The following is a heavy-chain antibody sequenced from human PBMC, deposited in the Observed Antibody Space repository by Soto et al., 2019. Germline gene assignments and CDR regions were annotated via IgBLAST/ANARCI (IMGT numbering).Heavy chain of an antibody. Sequence: SETLSLTCTVSGAPITINYWSWIRQAPGKGLEWIGYIYYRGTTNYNPSLQGRVTMSIDTSKNQFSLMLTSVTAADTAVYYCTRVATAVPSWGRGVLVTVSS. D-gene: IGHD5-18*01. CDR2: IYYRGTT. CDR3: TRVATAVPS. V-gene: IGHV4-59*12. J-gene: IGHJ5*02. CDR1: GAPITINY.